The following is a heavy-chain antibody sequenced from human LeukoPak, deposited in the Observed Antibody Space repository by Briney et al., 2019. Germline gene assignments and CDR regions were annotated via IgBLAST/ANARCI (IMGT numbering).Heavy chain of an antibody. CDR2: IYYSGST. V-gene: IGHV4-59*12. D-gene: IGHD3-22*01. CDR1: GGSISSYY. CDR3: ARGRRNYYDSSGYEN. J-gene: IGHJ4*02. Sequence: SETLSLTCTVSGGSISSYYWSWIRQPPGKGLEWIGYIYYSGSTNYNPSLKSRVTISVDTSKNQFSLKLSSVTAADTAVYYCARGRRNYYDSSGYENWGQGTLVTVSS.